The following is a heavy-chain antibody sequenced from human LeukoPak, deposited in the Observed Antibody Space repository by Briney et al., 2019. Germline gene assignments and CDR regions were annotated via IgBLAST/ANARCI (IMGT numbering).Heavy chain of an antibody. J-gene: IGHJ5*02. CDR1: GGSFSGYY. V-gene: IGHV4-34*01. Sequence: PSETLSLTCAVYGGSFSGYYWSWIRQPPGKGLEWIGEINHSGSTNYNPSLKSRVTISVDTSKNQFSLRLGSVTAADTAVYFCARTGRILDWFDPWGQGTLVTVSS. D-gene: IGHD2-15*01. CDR3: ARTGRILDWFDP. CDR2: INHSGST.